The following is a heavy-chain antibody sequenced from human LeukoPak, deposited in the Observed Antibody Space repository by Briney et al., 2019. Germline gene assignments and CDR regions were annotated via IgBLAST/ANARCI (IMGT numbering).Heavy chain of an antibody. V-gene: IGHV3-48*04. D-gene: IGHD2-15*01. Sequence: PGGSLRLSCAASEFTFSAYNMYWVRQAPGKGLEWVSYISGGSGGIYYADSAKGRFTISRDNAKNSLYLQMNSLRAEDTAVYYCAREWTQHGGGGLYGMDVWGQGTTVTVSS. CDR1: EFTFSAYN. J-gene: IGHJ6*02. CDR2: ISGGSGGI. CDR3: AREWTQHGGGGLYGMDV.